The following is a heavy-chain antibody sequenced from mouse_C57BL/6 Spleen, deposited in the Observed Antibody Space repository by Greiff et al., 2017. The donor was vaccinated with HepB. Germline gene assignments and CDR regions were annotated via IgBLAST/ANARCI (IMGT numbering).Heavy chain of an antibody. CDR3: ARRYGSSFDY. J-gene: IGHJ2*01. CDR2: ISYDGSN. V-gene: IGHV3-6*01. Sequence: EVKLEESGPGLVKPSQSLSLTCSVTGYSITSGYYWNWIRQFPGNKLEWMGYISYDGSNNYNPSLKNRISITRDTSKNQFFLKLNSVTTEDTATYYCARRYGSSFDYWGQGTTLTVSS. D-gene: IGHD1-1*01. CDR1: GYSITSGYY.